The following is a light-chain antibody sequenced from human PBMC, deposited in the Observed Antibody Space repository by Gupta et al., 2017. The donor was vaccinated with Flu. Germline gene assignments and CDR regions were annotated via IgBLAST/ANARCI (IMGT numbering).Light chain of an antibody. CDR2: KAS. Sequence: DIQMTQSPSTLSASVGDRVTITCRASQSISSWLAWYQQKPGKAPKLLIYKASRGESGGPSRFSGSGSGKEFTLTSSSLQPDDFANYYGQQDNSYRTFGQGTKVEIK. CDR3: QQDNSYRT. CDR1: QSISSW. V-gene: IGKV1-5*03. J-gene: IGKJ1*01.